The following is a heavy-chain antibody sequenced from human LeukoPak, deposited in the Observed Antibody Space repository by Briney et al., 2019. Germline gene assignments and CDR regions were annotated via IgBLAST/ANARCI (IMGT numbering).Heavy chain of an antibody. V-gene: IGHV1-18*01. Sequence: ASVKVSRKVSGDTYSNCGLSWVRQAPGQGLEWMGWISTYNGNTNYAQKLQGRVTMTTDTSTSTAYMELRSLRSDDTAVHYCARGTITIFGVVIMGNAFDIWGQGTMVTVSS. CDR2: ISTYNGNT. CDR3: ARGTITIFGVVIMGNAFDI. J-gene: IGHJ3*02. D-gene: IGHD3-3*01. CDR1: GDTYSNCG.